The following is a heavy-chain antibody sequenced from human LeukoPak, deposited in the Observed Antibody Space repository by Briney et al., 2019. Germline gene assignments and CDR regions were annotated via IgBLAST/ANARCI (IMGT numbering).Heavy chain of an antibody. CDR1: GYRFTNYW. J-gene: IGHJ4*02. CDR2: IYPGDSDT. V-gene: IGHV5-51*01. CDR3: ARQGVYYSDSSAFYY. D-gene: IGHD3-22*01. Sequence: PGESLQISCKGSGYRFTNYWIGWVRQMPGKGLELMGSIYPGDSDTRYSPSFQGQVTISADKSITTAYQHWSSLKASDTAIYYCARQGVYYSDSSAFYYWGQGTLVTVSS.